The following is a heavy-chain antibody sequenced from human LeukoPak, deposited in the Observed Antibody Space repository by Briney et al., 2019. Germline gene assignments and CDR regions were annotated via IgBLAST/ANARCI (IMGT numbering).Heavy chain of an antibody. J-gene: IGHJ3*02. V-gene: IGHV1-46*01. CDR1: GYTFTSYY. Sequence: ASVKVSCKASGYTFTSYYMHWVRQAPGQGLEWMGIINPSGGSTSYAQKFQGRVTMTRDTSTSTVYMELSSLRSEDTAVYYCARDDGPPMGYYDSSGYPTDAFDIWGQGTMVTVYS. CDR2: INPSGGST. D-gene: IGHD3-22*01. CDR3: ARDDGPPMGYYDSSGYPTDAFDI.